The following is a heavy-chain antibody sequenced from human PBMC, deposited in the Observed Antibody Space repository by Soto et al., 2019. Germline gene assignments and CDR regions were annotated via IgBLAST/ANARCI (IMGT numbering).Heavy chain of an antibody. D-gene: IGHD2-2*01. CDR2: MSHDGSSS. J-gene: IGHJ4*02. Sequence: GGSLRLSCAASGFTVSTYYMNWVRQTPDKGLEWVAVMSHDGSSSFYADSVKGRFTISRDNSKTTLYLQMNSLSTEDTAVYYCARDFPYCGSTSCYSAAPKYWGQGTLVTVSS. CDR3: ARDFPYCGSTSCYSAAPKY. V-gene: IGHV3-30-3*01. CDR1: GFTVSTYY.